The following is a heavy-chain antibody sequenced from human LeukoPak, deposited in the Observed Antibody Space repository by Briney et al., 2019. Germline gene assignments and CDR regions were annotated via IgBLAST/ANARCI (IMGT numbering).Heavy chain of an antibody. D-gene: IGHD6-13*01. J-gene: IGHJ4*02. V-gene: IGHV4-59*01. Sequence: SETLSLTCTVSGGSISSYYWSWIRQPPGKGLGWIGYIYYSGSTNYNPSLKSRVTISVDTSKNQFSLKLSSVTAADTAVYYCAREAAGTGYFDYWGQGTLVTVSS. CDR1: GGSISSYY. CDR3: AREAAGTGYFDY. CDR2: IYYSGST.